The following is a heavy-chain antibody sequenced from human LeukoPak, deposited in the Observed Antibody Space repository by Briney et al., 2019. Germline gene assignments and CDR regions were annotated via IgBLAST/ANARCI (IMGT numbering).Heavy chain of an antibody. Sequence: SVKVSCKASGGTFSSYAISWVRQAPGQGLEWMGGIIPIFGTANYAQKFQGRVTITADESTSTAYMELSSLRSEDTAVYYCAVSYSSSWTGEYYFDYWGQGTLVTVSS. J-gene: IGHJ4*02. CDR2: IIPIFGTA. CDR1: GGTFSSYA. D-gene: IGHD6-13*01. V-gene: IGHV1-69*13. CDR3: AVSYSSSWTGEYYFDY.